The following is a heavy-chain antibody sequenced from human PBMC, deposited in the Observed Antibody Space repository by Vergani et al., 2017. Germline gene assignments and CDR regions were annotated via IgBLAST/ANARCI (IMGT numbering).Heavy chain of an antibody. Sequence: EVQLVESGGGLVQPGGSLRLSCAASGFTVSSNYMSWVRQAPGKGLEWVSYISSSGSTIYYADSVKGRFTISRDNAKNSLYLQMNSLRAEDTAVYYCARGDCSGGSCYSDAFDIWGQGTMVTVSS. D-gene: IGHD2-15*01. V-gene: IGHV3-48*03. J-gene: IGHJ3*02. CDR3: ARGDCSGGSCYSDAFDI. CDR2: ISSSGSTI. CDR1: GFTVSSNY.